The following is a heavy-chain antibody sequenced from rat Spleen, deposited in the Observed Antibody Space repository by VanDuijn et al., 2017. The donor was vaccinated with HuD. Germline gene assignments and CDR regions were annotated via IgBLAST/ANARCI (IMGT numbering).Heavy chain of an antibody. CDR1: GFTFDDYG. D-gene: IGHD1-8*01. Sequence: EVKLVESGGGLVQPGRSLKLSCAASGFTFDDYGMAWVRQAPKNGLEWVASINWGGSSTYYPDSVKGRFTISRDNAQNTLYLQMDSLRSEDTATYYCARLTTVATGWYFDFWGPGTMVTVSS. V-gene: IGHV5-29*01. CDR2: INWGGSST. CDR3: ARLTTVATGWYFDF. J-gene: IGHJ1*01.